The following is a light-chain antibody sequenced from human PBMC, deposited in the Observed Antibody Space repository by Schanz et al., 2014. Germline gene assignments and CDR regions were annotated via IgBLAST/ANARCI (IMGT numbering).Light chain of an antibody. CDR2: EVT. J-gene: IGLJ2*01. CDR3: CSYAGSCTLV. CDR1: SSDVGGY. V-gene: IGLV2-8*01. Sequence: QSALTQPPSASGSPGQSVTISCTGTSSDVGGYVSWYQQHPGKAPKLMIYEVTKRPSGVPVRFSGSKSGNTASLIVSGLQSEDEANYYCCSYAGSCTLVFGGGTKLTVL.